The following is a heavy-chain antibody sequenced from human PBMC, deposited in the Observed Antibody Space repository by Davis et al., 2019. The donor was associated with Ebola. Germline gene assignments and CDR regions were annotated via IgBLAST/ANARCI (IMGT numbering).Heavy chain of an antibody. V-gene: IGHV3-11*01. Sequence: GESLKISCAASGFTFSDYYMSWIRQAPGKGLEWVSYISSSGSTIYYADSVKGRFTISRDNAKNSLYLQMNSLRAEDTAVYYCARAPGYSSGWYGSWYFDYWGQGTLVTVSS. CDR2: ISSSGSTI. CDR1: GFTFSDYY. J-gene: IGHJ4*02. D-gene: IGHD6-19*01. CDR3: ARAPGYSSGWYGSWYFDY.